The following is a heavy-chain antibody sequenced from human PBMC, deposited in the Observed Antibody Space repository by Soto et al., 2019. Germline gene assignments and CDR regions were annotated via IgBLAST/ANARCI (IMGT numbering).Heavy chain of an antibody. CDR1: GGYLNNGY. D-gene: IGHD4-4*01. V-gene: IGHV4-59*08. Sequence: ETLSLTCIVSGGYLNNGYWTWIRQSPGKGLEWIGYIHYTGSTNYNPSFKSRVNISVQTSNTQFSLNLRSVTAADTAVYYCARQDYSNDGYLYYYHGMDVWGQGTTVTVSS. J-gene: IGHJ6*02. CDR3: ARQDYSNDGYLYYYHGMDV. CDR2: IHYTGST.